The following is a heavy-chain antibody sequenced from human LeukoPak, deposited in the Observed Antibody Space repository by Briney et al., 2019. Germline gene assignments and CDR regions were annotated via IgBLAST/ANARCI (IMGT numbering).Heavy chain of an antibody. J-gene: IGHJ6*02. D-gene: IGHD2-2*01. CDR1: GYTFSSYS. Sequence: ASVKVSCKASGYTFSSYSISWVRQAPGQGLEWMGWISADNGNTKYTQKLQGRVTVTTDTSTSTAYMELRSLRSDDTVVYYCATEVDCSTTSCYALGYYGLEVWGQGTTVIVSS. CDR2: ISADNGNT. CDR3: ATEVDCSTTSCYALGYYGLEV. V-gene: IGHV1-18*04.